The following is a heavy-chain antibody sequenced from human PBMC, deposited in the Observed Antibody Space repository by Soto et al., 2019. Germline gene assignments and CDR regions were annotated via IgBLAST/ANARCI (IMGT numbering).Heavy chain of an antibody. J-gene: IGHJ3*02. CDR1: GYTFTGYY. V-gene: IGHV1-2*04. Sequence: ASVKVSCKASGYTFTGYYMHWVRQAPGQGLEWMGWINPNSGGTNYAQKFQGWVTMTKDTSTNTAYMELSRLRSEDTAVYYCATARPYCTNGVCGNDAFDIWGQGTMVTVSS. CDR2: INPNSGGT. D-gene: IGHD2-8*01. CDR3: ATARPYCTNGVCGNDAFDI.